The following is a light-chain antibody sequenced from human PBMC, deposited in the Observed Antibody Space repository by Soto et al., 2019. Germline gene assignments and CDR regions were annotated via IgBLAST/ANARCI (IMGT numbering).Light chain of an antibody. CDR1: SSDVGGYNY. V-gene: IGLV2-14*01. J-gene: IGLJ1*01. Sequence: QSVLTQPASVSGSPGQSITISCTGTSSDVGGYNYVSWYQQYPGKAPKLIIYDVSNRPSGVSDRFSASKSGNTASLTISGLQAEDEADYYCSSYTSSSTLGVFGTGTKVTVL. CDR2: DVS. CDR3: SSYTSSSTLGV.